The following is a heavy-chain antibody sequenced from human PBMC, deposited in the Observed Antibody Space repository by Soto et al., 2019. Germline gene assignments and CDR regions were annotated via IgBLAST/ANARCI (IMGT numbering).Heavy chain of an antibody. CDR1: GFTVSTKY. J-gene: IGHJ4*02. CDR2: IYSGGST. D-gene: IGHD3-16*01. CDR3: ARGPWAAGY. V-gene: IGHV3-66*01. Sequence: EVQLVESGGGLVQPGGSLRLSCAASGFTVSTKYMSWVRQAPGKGLEWVSVIYSGGSTFYADSVRGRFTISRDNSKNTVNLQMNSLRDEDTAVYYCARGPWAAGYWGQGTLGTVSS.